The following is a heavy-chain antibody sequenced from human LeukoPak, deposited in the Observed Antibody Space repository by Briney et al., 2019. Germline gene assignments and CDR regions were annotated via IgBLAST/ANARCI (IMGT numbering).Heavy chain of an antibody. Sequence: SETLSLTCTVSGGSISSYYWSWIRQPPGKGLEWIGCIYYSGSTDYNPSLKSRVTISVDTSKNQFSLKLSSVTAADTAVYYCAREENRGSGYDFPEAFDIWGQGTMVTVSS. D-gene: IGHD5-12*01. V-gene: IGHV4-59*01. CDR1: GGSISSYY. CDR2: IYYSGST. J-gene: IGHJ3*02. CDR3: AREENRGSGYDFPEAFDI.